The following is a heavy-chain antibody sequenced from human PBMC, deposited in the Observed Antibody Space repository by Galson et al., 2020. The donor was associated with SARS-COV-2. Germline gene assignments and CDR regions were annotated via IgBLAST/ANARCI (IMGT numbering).Heavy chain of an antibody. CDR1: GFTFSDYY. D-gene: IGHD3-3*01. CDR2: ISSSGSTI. CDR3: ASSLQGAYYDFWSGYYTGNYYYGMDV. Sequence: KIGESLKISCAASGFTFSDYYMSWIRQAPGKGLEWVSYISSSGSTIYYADSVKGRFTISRDNAKNSLYLQMNSLRAEDTAVYYCASSLQGAYYDFWSGYYTGNYYYGMDVWGQGTTVTVSS. V-gene: IGHV3-11*01. J-gene: IGHJ6*02.